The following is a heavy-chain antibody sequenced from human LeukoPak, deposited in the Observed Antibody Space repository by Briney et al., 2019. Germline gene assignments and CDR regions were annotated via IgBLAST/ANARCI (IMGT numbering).Heavy chain of an antibody. CDR2: VRSGGSTI. J-gene: IGHJ4*02. D-gene: IGHD2-2*01. CDR3: ARVDGSSTSCYEFDY. V-gene: IGHV3-11*04. CDR1: GFTFSDYY. Sequence: PGGSLRLTCAVSGFTFSDYYMSWIRQAPGKGLEWVSYVRSGGSTIYYADSVKGRLTISRDNAKHSLYLQTNSLRAEDTAVYYCARVDGSSTSCYEFDYWGQGTLVTVSA.